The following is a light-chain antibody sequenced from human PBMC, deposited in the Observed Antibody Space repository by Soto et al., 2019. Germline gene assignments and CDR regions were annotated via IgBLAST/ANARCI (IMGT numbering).Light chain of an antibody. CDR1: QSVSSN. V-gene: IGKV3-15*01. CDR2: GAS. Sequence: EITMTQSPATLSVSPGERATLSCRASQSVSSNLAWYQQKPGQAPRLLIYGASTRATGIPARFSGSGSGTEFTLTISSLQSEDSAIYYCQQYNNWPSWTFGQGTKVDIK. J-gene: IGKJ1*01. CDR3: QQYNNWPSWT.